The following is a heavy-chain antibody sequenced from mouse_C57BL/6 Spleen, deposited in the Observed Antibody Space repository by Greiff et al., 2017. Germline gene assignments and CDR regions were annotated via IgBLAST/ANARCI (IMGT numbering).Heavy chain of an antibody. D-gene: IGHD1-1*01. CDR2: ISGGGGNT. V-gene: IGHV5-9*01. CDR3: ARKKITTVVPYFDV. J-gene: IGHJ1*03. Sequence: EVKLVESGGGLVKPGGSLKLSCAASGFTFSSYTMSWVRQTPEKRLAWVATISGGGGNTYYPDSVQGRFTISRDNAKNPLYLQMISLRSEDTALYYCARKKITTVVPYFDVWGTGTTVTVAS. CDR1: GFTFSSYT.